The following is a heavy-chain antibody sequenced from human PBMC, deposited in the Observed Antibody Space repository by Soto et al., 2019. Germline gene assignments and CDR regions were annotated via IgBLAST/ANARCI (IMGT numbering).Heavy chain of an antibody. CDR3: AGSASRRVAGDTWFDP. CDR1: GYTFTSYG. CDR2: ISAYTGNT. Sequence: QVQLVQSGAEVKKPGASVKVSCKASGYTFTSYGITWVRQAPGQGLEWMGWISAYTGNTNSAQKLQGRVTMTTDTTTSTAYRELRSPRSDDTAVYYCAGSASRRVAGDTWFDPWGQGTLVTVSS. V-gene: IGHV1-18*01. J-gene: IGHJ5*02. D-gene: IGHD2-15*01.